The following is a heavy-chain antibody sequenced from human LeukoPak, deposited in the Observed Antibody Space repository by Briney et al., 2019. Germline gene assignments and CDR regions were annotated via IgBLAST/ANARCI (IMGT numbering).Heavy chain of an antibody. CDR3: ARMKGSGLYFDMDV. D-gene: IGHD5-12*01. Sequence: PGGSLRLSCAASGFTFSTYAINWVRQAPGKGLEWVSVISTSAGSTYYADSVRGRFTISRDNSKNTLYLQMNNLRAEDTALYYCARMKGSGLYFDMDVWGQGTTVTVSS. V-gene: IGHV3-23*01. J-gene: IGHJ6*02. CDR2: ISTSAGST. CDR1: GFTFSTYA.